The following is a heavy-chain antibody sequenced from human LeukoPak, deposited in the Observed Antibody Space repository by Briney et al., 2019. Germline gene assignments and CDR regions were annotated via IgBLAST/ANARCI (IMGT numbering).Heavy chain of an antibody. CDR1: AGTFTSYA. Sequence: ASVKVSCKASAGTFTSYAITWVRQAPGQGLEWMGWISAYNGNTNYAQKLQGRVTMTTDTSTSTAYMELRSLRSDDTAVYYCARVWAAGTFDYWGQGTLVTVPS. D-gene: IGHD6-13*01. V-gene: IGHV1-18*01. J-gene: IGHJ4*02. CDR3: ARVWAAGTFDY. CDR2: ISAYNGNT.